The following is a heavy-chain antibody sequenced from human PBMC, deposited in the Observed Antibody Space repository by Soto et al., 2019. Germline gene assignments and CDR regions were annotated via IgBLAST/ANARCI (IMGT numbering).Heavy chain of an antibody. Sequence: LRVSLEPTRFSFSKCALTSVGQAPWKGLERVSSINGRGTYIYYAESVQGRFTISRDNAKKSLYLQMDRLRAEDTALYYCVREDGKVGTNYDFDYWGLGALVRDSS. CDR2: INGRGTYI. CDR1: RFSFSKCA. CDR3: VREDGKVGTNYDFDY. V-gene: IGHV3-21*01. D-gene: IGHD1-26*01. J-gene: IGHJ4*02.